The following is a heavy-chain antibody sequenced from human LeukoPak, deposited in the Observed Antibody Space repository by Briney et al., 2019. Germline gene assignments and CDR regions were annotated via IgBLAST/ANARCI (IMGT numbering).Heavy chain of an antibody. CDR1: GFTVSSSY. Sequence: PGGSPRLSCAASGFTVSSSYMSWVRQAPGKGLEWVSVIYSGGSTYYADSVKGRFTISRDNSKSTLYLQMNSLRAEDTAVYYCARDQGVQLWSPLDYWGQGTLVTVSS. J-gene: IGHJ4*02. D-gene: IGHD5-18*01. CDR3: ARDQGVQLWSPLDY. V-gene: IGHV3-66*01. CDR2: IYSGGST.